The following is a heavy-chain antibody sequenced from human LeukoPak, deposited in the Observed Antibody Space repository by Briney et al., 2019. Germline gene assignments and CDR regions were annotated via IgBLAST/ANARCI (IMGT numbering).Heavy chain of an antibody. CDR2: IKQDESKR. J-gene: IGHJ4*02. V-gene: IGHV3-7*01. CDR1: GFTFSNYW. Sequence: PGGSLRLSCVASGFTFSNYWMSWVRQAPGKGLEWVANIKQDESKRYYVDSVKGRFTISRDNAKNSLYLQINSLRAEDTAVYYCASALSISGLTFSDYWGQGTLVTVSP. CDR3: ASALSISGLTFSDY. D-gene: IGHD3-10*01.